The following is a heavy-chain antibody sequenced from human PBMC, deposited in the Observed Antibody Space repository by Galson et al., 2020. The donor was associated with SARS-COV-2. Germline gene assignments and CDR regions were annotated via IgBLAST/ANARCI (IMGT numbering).Heavy chain of an antibody. V-gene: IGHV3-9*01. J-gene: IGHJ4*02. CDR3: AKLIGYGDYRDY. Sequence: SLRLSCAASGFTFDDYAMHWVRQAPGKGLEWVSGISWNSGSIGYADSVKGRFTISRDNAKNSLYLQMNSLRAEDTALYYCAKLIGYGDYRDYWGQGTLVTVSS. CDR1: GFTFDDYA. CDR2: ISWNSGSI. D-gene: IGHD4-17*01.